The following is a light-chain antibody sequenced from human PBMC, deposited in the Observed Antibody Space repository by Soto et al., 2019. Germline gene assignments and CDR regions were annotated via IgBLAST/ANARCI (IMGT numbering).Light chain of an antibody. CDR1: SIDVGGYNY. CDR2: DVS. Sequence: QSALTQPASVSGSPGQSITISCTGTSIDVGGYNYVSWYQQHPGKAPKLMIYDVSNRPSGVSNRFSGSKSGNTASLTISGLQAEDEADYYCRSYIGSSTLVVGGGTKLTVL. J-gene: IGLJ2*01. V-gene: IGLV2-14*01. CDR3: RSYIGSSTLV.